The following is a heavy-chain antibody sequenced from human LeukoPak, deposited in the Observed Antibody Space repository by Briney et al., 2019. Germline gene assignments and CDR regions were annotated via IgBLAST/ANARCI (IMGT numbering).Heavy chain of an antibody. V-gene: IGHV4-39*01. J-gene: IGHJ6*03. D-gene: IGHD2-21*01. CDR2: IYYSGST. CDR3: ASLVSPPPPLPRYKSISPRRPRDYYYYYMDV. Sequence: PSETLSLTCTVSGGSISSSSYYWGWIRQPPGKGLEWIGSIYYSGSTYYNPSLKSRVTISVDTSKNQFSLKLSSVTAADTAVYYCASLVSPPPPLPRYKSISPRRPRDYYYYYMDVWGKGTTVTVSS. CDR1: GGSISSSSYY.